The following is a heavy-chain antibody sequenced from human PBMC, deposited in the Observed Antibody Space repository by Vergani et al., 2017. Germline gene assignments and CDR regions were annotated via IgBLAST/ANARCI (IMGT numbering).Heavy chain of an antibody. Sequence: QVQLVESGGGVVQPGGSLRLSCAASGFTFSSYGMHWVRQAPGKGLEWVAFIRYDGSNKYYADSVKGRFTISRDNSKNTLYLQMNSLRAEDTAVYYCAKGVYSSGWYQMDYWGQGTLVTVSS. V-gene: IGHV3-30*02. CDR3: AKGVYSSGWYQMDY. D-gene: IGHD6-19*01. CDR1: GFTFSSYG. J-gene: IGHJ4*02. CDR2: IRYDGSNK.